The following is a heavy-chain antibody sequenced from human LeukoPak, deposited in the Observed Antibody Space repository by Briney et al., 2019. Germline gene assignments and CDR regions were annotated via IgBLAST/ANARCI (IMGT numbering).Heavy chain of an antibody. D-gene: IGHD3-3*01. CDR3: ARDGGTYYDFWSDY. CDR2: IHTSGNT. V-gene: IGHV4-61*02. J-gene: IGHJ4*02. Sequence: TLSLTCTVSGGSISSGSFYWSWIRQPAGKGLEWIGRIHTSGNTNYNPSLKSRVTISVDTSKNQFSLKLSSVTAADTAVYYCARDGGTYYDFWSDYWGQGTLVTVSS. CDR1: GGSISSGSFY.